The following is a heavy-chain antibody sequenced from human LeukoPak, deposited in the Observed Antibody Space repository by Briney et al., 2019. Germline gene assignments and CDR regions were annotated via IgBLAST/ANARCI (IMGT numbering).Heavy chain of an antibody. CDR1: GFTFSSFN. V-gene: IGHV3-21*01. CDR3: AKTDKGRRAAAGRVC. J-gene: IGHJ4*02. CDR2: IDTTSTYI. Sequence: GGSLTLSCAASGFTFSSFNRNWVRQAPGKGLEWVASIDTTSTYIFYADSVRGRFTISRDHARRSLSLQMHSLTADDTAVYYCAKTDKGRRAAAGRVCWGQGTLVTVSS. D-gene: IGHD6-25*01.